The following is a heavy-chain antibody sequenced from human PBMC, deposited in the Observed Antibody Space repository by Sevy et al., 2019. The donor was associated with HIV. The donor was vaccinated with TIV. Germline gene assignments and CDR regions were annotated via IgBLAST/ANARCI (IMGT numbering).Heavy chain of an antibody. V-gene: IGHV1-8*01. D-gene: IGHD3-10*01. J-gene: IGHJ4*02. CDR2: MTPSSRET. CDR3: ARNLYGSGTFDY. Sequence: ASVTVSCKASGYTFTSYDINWVRQAAGQGLAWVGWMTPSSRETGYAQKFEGRITMTGDTSISTAYLELSSLTSEDTAVYFCARNLYGSGTFDYWGQGTLVTVSS. CDR1: GYTFTSYD.